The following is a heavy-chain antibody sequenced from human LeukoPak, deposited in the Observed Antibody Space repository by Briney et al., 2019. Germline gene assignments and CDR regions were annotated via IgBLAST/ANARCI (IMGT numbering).Heavy chain of an antibody. D-gene: IGHD3-10*01. Sequence: GGSLRFSCAASGFTFSSYDMNWVRQAPGKGLEWVSYISSSGSTKYYADSVKGRFTISRDNAKNSLYLQMNSLRVEDTAVYYCARWGGSGTFWDGFDIWGQGTMVTVSS. V-gene: IGHV3-48*03. CDR2: ISSSGSTK. J-gene: IGHJ3*02. CDR1: GFTFSSYD. CDR3: ARWGGSGTFWDGFDI.